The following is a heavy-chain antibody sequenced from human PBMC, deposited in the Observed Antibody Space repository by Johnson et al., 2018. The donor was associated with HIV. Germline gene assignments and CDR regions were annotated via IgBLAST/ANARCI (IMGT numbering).Heavy chain of an antibody. CDR3: AKDRWVQSVGDAFDI. CDR2: IAHDESIT. CDR1: GFTFSSYG. Sequence: QVLLVESGGGVVQPGGSLRLSCAASGFTFSSYGMHWVRQAPGKGLEWVAFIAHDESITHYADSVKGRFTMSRDNSKNTLYLHMKSLRPEDTSIYYWAKDRWVQSVGDAFDIWGQGTMVTVSS. J-gene: IGHJ3*02. D-gene: IGHD4-23*01. V-gene: IGHV3-30*02.